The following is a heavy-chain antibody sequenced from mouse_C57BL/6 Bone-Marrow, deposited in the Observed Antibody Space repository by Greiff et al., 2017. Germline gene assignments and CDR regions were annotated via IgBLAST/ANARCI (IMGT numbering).Heavy chain of an antibody. V-gene: IGHV1-82*01. CDR1: GYAFSSSW. J-gene: IGHJ4*01. CDR2: IYPGDGDT. CDR3: ARRGPYYDYDAGLYAMDY. Sequence: QVQLQQSGPELVKPGASVKISCKASGYAFSSSWMNWVKQRPGKGLEWIGRIYPGDGDTNYNGKFKGKATLTADKSSSTAYMQLSSLTSEDSAVYFCARRGPYYDYDAGLYAMDYWGQGTSVTVSS. D-gene: IGHD2-4*01.